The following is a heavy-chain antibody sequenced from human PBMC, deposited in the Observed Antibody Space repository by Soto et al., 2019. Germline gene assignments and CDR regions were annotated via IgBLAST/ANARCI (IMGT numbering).Heavy chain of an antibody. Sequence: GGSLRLSCAASGFTFSSYSMNWVRQAPGKGLEWVSSLSSSSSYIYYADSVKGRFTISRDNAKNSLYLQMNSLRAEDTAVYYCARLIAAAGTGYYYYGMDVWGQGTTVTVSS. J-gene: IGHJ6*02. CDR3: ARLIAAAGTGYYYYGMDV. CDR1: GFTFSSYS. V-gene: IGHV3-21*01. D-gene: IGHD6-13*01. CDR2: LSSSSSYI.